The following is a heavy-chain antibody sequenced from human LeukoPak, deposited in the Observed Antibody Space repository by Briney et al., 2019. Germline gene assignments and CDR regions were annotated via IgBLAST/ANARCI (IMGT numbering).Heavy chain of an antibody. CDR1: GFTFSSYW. Sequence: GGSLRLSCAASGFTFSSYWMHWVRQAPGKGLVWVSRINSDGSSTSYADSVKGRFTISRDNAKNTLYLQMNSLRAEDTAVYYCARSPTTVDFDYWGQGIVITVSS. CDR3: ARSPTTVDFDY. V-gene: IGHV3-74*01. CDR2: INSDGSST. J-gene: IGHJ4*02. D-gene: IGHD5-12*01.